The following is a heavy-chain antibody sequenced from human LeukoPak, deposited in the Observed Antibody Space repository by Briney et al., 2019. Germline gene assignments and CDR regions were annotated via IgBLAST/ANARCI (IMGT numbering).Heavy chain of an antibody. J-gene: IGHJ3*02. V-gene: IGHV5-51*01. CDR3: ARPRGGSYFFRSAFDI. D-gene: IGHD1-26*01. CDR1: GYSFTSYW. CDR2: IYPGDSDT. Sequence: GESLKISCKGSGYSFTSYWIGWVRQMPGKGLEWMGIIYPGDSDTRYSPSFQGQVTISADKSISTAYLPWSSLKASDTAMYYCARPRGGSYFFRSAFDIWGQGTMVTVSS.